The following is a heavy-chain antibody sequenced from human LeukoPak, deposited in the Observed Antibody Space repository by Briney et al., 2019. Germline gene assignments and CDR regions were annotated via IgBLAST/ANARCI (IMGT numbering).Heavy chain of an antibody. CDR2: ISSTSSYI. Sequence: GGSLRLSCAASGFTFSSYTMNWVRQAPGKGLEWVSSISSTSSYIYYADSMKGRFTISRDNAKNSLFVQMNSLRAEDTAVYYCARDRGGYYFDYWGQGTLVTVSS. CDR1: GFTFSSYT. J-gene: IGHJ4*02. D-gene: IGHD2-15*01. CDR3: ARDRGGYYFDY. V-gene: IGHV3-21*01.